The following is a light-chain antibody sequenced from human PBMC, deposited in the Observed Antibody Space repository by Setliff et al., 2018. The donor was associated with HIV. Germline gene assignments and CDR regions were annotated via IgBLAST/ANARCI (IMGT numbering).Light chain of an antibody. CDR1: SNDIGGYNY. CDR2: NVN. Sequence: QSALTQPASVSGSPGQTITISRTGTSNDIGGYNYVSWYQQHPGEAPKLIIYNVNNRPSGVSSRFSGSKSGNTASLSISELRAEDETDYYCTSYTGGNTRVFGTGTKVTVL. CDR3: TSYTGGNTRV. J-gene: IGLJ1*01. V-gene: IGLV2-14*03.